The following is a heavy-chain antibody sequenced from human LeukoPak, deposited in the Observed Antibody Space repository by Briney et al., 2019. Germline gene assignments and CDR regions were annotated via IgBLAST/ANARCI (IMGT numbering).Heavy chain of an antibody. CDR2: INHSGST. J-gene: IGHJ5*02. D-gene: IGHD6-13*01. CDR1: GGSISSSSYY. V-gene: IGHV4-39*07. CDR3: ARSRWQNWFDP. Sequence: PSETLSLTCTVSGGSISSSSYYWSWIRQPPGKGLEWIGEINHSGSTNYNPSLKSRVTISVDTSKNQFSLKLSSVTAADTAVYYCARSRWQNWFDPWGQETLVTVSS.